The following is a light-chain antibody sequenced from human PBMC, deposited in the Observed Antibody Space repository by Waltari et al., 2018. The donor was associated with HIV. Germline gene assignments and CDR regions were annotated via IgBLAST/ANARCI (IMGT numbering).Light chain of an antibody. CDR3: ATWDDSLSVYVV. CDR1: SSNIGSNY. J-gene: IGLJ2*01. Sequence: QSVLTQPPSASGTPGQRVTISCSGSSSNIGSNYVYWYQQLPGTAPKLLSYKNNQRPSGVPDRFSGSKSGTSASLAISGLRSEDEADYYCATWDDSLSVYVVFGAGTKLTVL. CDR2: KNN. V-gene: IGLV1-47*01.